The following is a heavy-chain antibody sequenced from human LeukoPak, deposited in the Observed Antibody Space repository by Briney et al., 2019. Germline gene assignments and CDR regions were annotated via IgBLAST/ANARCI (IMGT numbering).Heavy chain of an antibody. J-gene: IGHJ4*02. D-gene: IGHD2-8*01. CDR2: IKQDGSEE. V-gene: IGHV3-7*01. CDR3: ARNKWLDY. CDR1: GLTFSSYW. Sequence: GGSLRLSCAASGLTFSSYWMSWVRQAPGKGLEWVAHIKQDGSEEYYVDSVKGRFTISRDNAKNSLYLQMNSLRAEDTAVYYCARNKWLDYWGQGTLVTVSS.